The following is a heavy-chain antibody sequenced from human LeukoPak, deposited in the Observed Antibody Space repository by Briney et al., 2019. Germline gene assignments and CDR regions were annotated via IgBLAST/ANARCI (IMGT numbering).Heavy chain of an antibody. D-gene: IGHD3-22*01. V-gene: IGHV3-21*01. J-gene: IGHJ3*02. Sequence: GGSLRLSCAASGFIFSSYNMNWVRQAPGKGLEWVSSISSGGGYIYYADSLEGRFTISRDNAKNSLYLQLNSLRAEDTAVYYCASARSDYYDSSGPPDAFDIWGQGTMVTVSS. CDR3: ASARSDYYDSSGPPDAFDI. CDR2: ISSGGGYI. CDR1: GFIFSSYN.